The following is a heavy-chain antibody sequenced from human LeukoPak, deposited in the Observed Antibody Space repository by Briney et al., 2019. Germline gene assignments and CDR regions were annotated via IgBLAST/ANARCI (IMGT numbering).Heavy chain of an antibody. J-gene: IGHJ4*02. V-gene: IGHV4-38-2*01. CDR2: IYHSGST. CDR3: ARLVGNIVVVPGAPFFDY. Sequence: SETLSLTCAVSGYSISSGYYCGWIRQPPGKGLEWIGSIYHSGSTYYNPSLKSRVTISVDTSKNQFSLKLSSVTAADTAVYYCARLVGNIVVVPGAPFFDYWGQGNVVTVSS. D-gene: IGHD2-2*01. CDR1: GYSISSGYY.